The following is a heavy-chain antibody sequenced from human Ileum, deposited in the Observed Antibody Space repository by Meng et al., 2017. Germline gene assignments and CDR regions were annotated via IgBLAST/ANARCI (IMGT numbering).Heavy chain of an antibody. D-gene: IGHD4-17*01. V-gene: IGHV4-39*01. J-gene: IGHJ4*02. CDR3: ARRAKYGDPAR. CDR1: SGSFTNNNYY. Sequence: RQESVQGLFKPSETLSLTCSVSSGSFTNNNYYWVWIRPPPGKGLEWIGSIYYGGSTYYNPSLKSRVTISVDTSTNQFSRKLISVTAADTGVYYCARRAKYGDPARWGQGTLVTVSS. CDR2: IYYGGST.